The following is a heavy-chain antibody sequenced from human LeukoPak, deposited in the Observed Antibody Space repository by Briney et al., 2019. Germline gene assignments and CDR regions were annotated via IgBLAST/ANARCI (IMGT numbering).Heavy chain of an antibody. V-gene: IGHV5-51*01. D-gene: IGHD6-13*01. CDR3: ARLAVSSIWSVYFDY. CDR2: IYPGDSNT. J-gene: IGHJ4*02. CDR1: GYSFTNYW. Sequence: GESLKFSCKGSGYSFTNYWIGWVRQMPGKGLEWMGIIYPGDSNTRYSPSFQGQVTISADKSISTAYLQWSSLKASDTAIYYCARLAVSSIWSVYFDYWGQGTLVTVSS.